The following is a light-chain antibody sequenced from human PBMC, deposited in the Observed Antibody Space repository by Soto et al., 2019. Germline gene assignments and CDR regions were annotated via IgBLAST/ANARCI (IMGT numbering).Light chain of an antibody. J-gene: IGKJ2*02. CDR1: QSVSSN. CDR3: QQYNNWPPGT. CDR2: GAS. V-gene: IGKV3-15*01. Sequence: EIVMTQSPATLSVSPGERATLSCRASQSVSSNLAWYQQKPGQAPRLLIYGASTSATGIPARFSGSGSGTGFTLTIRSRHAKDFAVYYFQQYNNWPPGTFGQGTKLEIK.